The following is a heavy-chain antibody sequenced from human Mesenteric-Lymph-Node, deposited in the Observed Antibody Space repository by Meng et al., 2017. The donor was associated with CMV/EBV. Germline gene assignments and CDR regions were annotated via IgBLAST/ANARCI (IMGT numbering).Heavy chain of an antibody. D-gene: IGHD2-2*01. J-gene: IGHJ6*02. CDR2: ISYDGSNK. V-gene: IGHV3-30*04. CDR1: GFTFSSYA. CDR3: ARGGWLRCSRSSCYQDYSGMDV. Sequence: GGSLRLSCAASGFTFSSYAMHWVRQAPGKGLEWVAVISYDGSNKYYADSVKGRFTISRDNSKNTLYLQMNSLRAEDTAVYYCARGGWLRCSRSSCYQDYSGMDVWGQGTTVTVSS.